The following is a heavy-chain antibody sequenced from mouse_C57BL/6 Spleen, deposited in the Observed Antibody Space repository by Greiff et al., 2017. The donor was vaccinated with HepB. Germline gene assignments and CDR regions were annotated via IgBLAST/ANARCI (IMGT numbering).Heavy chain of an antibody. Sequence: EVQLQQSGPELVKPGASVKISCKASGYSFTGYYMNWVKQSPEKSLEWIGEINPSTGGTTYNQKFKAKATLTVDKSSSTAYMQLKSLTSEDSAVYYCARGYYGVATGPFAYWGQGTLVTVSA. D-gene: IGHD1-1*01. CDR1: GYSFTGYY. V-gene: IGHV1-42*01. J-gene: IGHJ3*01. CDR3: ARGYYGVATGPFAY. CDR2: INPSTGGT.